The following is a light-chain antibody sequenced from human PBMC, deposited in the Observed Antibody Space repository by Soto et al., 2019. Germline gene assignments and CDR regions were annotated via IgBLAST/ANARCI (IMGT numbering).Light chain of an antibody. J-gene: IGLJ1*01. CDR1: SSDVGSYNP. CDR2: EVS. V-gene: IGLV2-23*02. Sequence: QSALXQPASVSGSPGQSITISCTGTSSDVGSYNPVSWYQQHPGKAPKLMIYEVSKRPSGVSNRFSGSKSGNTASLTISGLQAEDEADYYCCSYAGSSTFYVFGTGTKVTIL. CDR3: CSYAGSSTFYV.